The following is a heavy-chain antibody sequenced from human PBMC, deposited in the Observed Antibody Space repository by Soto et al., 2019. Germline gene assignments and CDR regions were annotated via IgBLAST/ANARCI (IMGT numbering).Heavy chain of an antibody. Sequence: EVQLLESGGGLVQPGGSLRLSCAASGFTFSTYAMSWVRQAPGKGLEWVSAISGSGSNTYYADSVKGRFTISRDDSKSTLYLQMNSLRAEDTAVYYCAKDRGLLPLAADYWGQGTLVTVSS. J-gene: IGHJ4*02. CDR2: ISGSGSNT. V-gene: IGHV3-23*01. D-gene: IGHD3-10*01. CDR1: GFTFSTYA. CDR3: AKDRGLLPLAADY.